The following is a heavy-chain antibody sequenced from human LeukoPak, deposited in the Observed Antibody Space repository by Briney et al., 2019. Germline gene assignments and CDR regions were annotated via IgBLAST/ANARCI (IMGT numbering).Heavy chain of an antibody. V-gene: IGHV3-23*01. CDR1: GFTFSSYA. J-gene: IGHJ4*02. Sequence: GGSLRLSCAASGFTFSSYAMSWVRQAPGKGLEWVSAISGSGGSTYYADSVKGRFTISRDNSKNTLYLQMNSLRAEDTAVYYRAKDTRNRYDILTGFDYWGQGTLVTVSS. CDR3: AKDTRNRYDILTGFDY. CDR2: ISGSGGST. D-gene: IGHD3-9*01.